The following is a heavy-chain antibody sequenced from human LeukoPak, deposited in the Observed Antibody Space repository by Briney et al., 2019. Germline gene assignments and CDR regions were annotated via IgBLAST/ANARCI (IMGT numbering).Heavy chain of an antibody. CDR1: GGSFSGYY. J-gene: IGHJ4*02. D-gene: IGHD3-3*01. CDR2: INHSGST. Sequence: SETLSLTCAVYGGSFSGYYWSWIRQPPGKGLEWIGEINHSGSTNYNPSLKSRVTISVDTSKNQFSLKLSSVTAADTAVYYCARVYDFWSGYYPVYFDYWGQGTLVTVSS. V-gene: IGHV4-34*01. CDR3: ARVYDFWSGYYPVYFDY.